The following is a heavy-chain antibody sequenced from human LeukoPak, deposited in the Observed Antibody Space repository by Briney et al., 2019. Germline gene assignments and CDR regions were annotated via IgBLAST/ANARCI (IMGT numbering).Heavy chain of an antibody. CDR2: ISTYNSNT. Sequence: GAPVKVSCNTSGYTFNTFIMNWVRQAPGQGLEWIGWISTYNSNTDYAQKFQGRVAMTTDTSTSTVYMELRSLVSDDSAIYYCVRGPDRWLQFPFAYWGQGTLVTVSS. CDR3: VRGPDRWLQFPFAY. J-gene: IGHJ4*02. V-gene: IGHV1-18*01. D-gene: IGHD5-24*01. CDR1: GYTFNTFI.